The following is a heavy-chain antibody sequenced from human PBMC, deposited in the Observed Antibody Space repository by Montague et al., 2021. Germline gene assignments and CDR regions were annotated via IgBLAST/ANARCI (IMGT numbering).Heavy chain of an antibody. CDR1: GGSVNGYD. Sequence: ESLSLICSVSGGSVNGYDRSWIRQPPGKGLEWIGYMRSSGSPNYNPSFKSRLAISIDRSRNQFSLELSFVTAADTAIYFCGRDYWGSIDYWGHGILVTVSS. J-gene: IGHJ4*01. D-gene: IGHD7-27*01. CDR3: GRDYWGSIDY. V-gene: IGHV4-59*02. CDR2: MRSSGSP.